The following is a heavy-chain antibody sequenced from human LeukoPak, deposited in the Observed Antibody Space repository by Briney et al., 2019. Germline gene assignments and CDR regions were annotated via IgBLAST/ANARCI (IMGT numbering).Heavy chain of an antibody. J-gene: IGHJ5*02. CDR1: GGSISSAGYY. V-gene: IGHV4-31*03. CDR3: AAYGLGSSRRFDP. Sequence: PSETLSLTCTVSGGSISSAGYYWTWIRQHPGKGLEWIGYIYYSGSTYYSPSLKSRVTISLDTSKNQFSLNLSSVTAAGTAVYYCAAYGLGSSRRFDPWGQGTLVTVSS. D-gene: IGHD3-10*01. CDR2: IYYSGST.